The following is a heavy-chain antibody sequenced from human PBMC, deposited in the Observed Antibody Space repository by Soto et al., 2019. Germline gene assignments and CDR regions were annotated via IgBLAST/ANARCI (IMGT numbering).Heavy chain of an antibody. Sequence: PGVSLRRSGAASGFTFSNYAMHGVRQAPGEGLQWVALISYDGGNQYFPDSVKGRFTVSRDNSKSTLYLQMNSLRPEDTGVYYCPPGEAFGSGNFHLTHSYYYRMDVWGLGTTVTVSS. J-gene: IGHJ6*01. V-gene: IGHV3-30*03. D-gene: IGHD3-10*01. CDR3: PPGEAFGSGNFHLTHSYYYRMDV. CDR2: ISYDGGNQ. CDR1: GFTFSNYA.